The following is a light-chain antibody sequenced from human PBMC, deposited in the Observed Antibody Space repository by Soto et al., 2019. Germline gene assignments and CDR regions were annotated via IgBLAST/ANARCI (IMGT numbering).Light chain of an antibody. CDR1: SSNIGNNY. V-gene: IGLV1-51*01. Sequence: QSVLTQPPSVSAAPGQKVTISCSGSSSNIGNNYVSWYQQLPGTAPKLLIYDNNKRPSGIPDRFSGYKSGTSATLVITGLQTGDEAYYYCGTWDSSLSAVVFGGGTKVTVL. CDR3: GTWDSSLSAVV. CDR2: DNN. J-gene: IGLJ2*01.